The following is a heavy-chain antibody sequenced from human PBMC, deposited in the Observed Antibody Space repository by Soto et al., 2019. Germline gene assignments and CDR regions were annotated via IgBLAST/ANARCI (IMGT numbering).Heavy chain of an antibody. CDR3: AKDIREYGSGWTYFDN. CDR2: ISWNSGRI. V-gene: IGHV3-9*01. CDR1: GFTFDDYA. Sequence: EVQLVESGGGLVQPGRSLRLACAASGFTFDDYAMHWVRQGPGKGLEWVSGISWNSGRIDYADSVKGRFTISRDNAKKALYVQMHSLRGEDTALYYCAKDIREYGSGWTYFDNWGQGTLVSVSS. J-gene: IGHJ4*02. D-gene: IGHD6-19*01.